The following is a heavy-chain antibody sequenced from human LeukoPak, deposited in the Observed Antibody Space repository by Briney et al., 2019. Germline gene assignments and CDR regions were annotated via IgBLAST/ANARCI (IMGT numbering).Heavy chain of an antibody. CDR3: ARHYYNDNGCYHQSDWFDP. CDR2: IYTSGST. Sequence: PSETLSLTCPVSGGSITSYYWSWIRQPAGKGLEWIGLIYTSGSTDYTTSIESRVAMSVDTSKNQFSLKLSSETAADTAVYYCARHYYNDNGCYHQSDWFDPWGQGTLVTVSS. V-gene: IGHV4-4*07. D-gene: IGHD3-22*01. J-gene: IGHJ5*02. CDR1: GGSITSYY.